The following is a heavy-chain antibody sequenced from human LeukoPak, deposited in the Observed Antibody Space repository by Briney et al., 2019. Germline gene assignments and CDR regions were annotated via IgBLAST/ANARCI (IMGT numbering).Heavy chain of an antibody. J-gene: IGHJ4*02. V-gene: IGHV3-11*04. CDR1: GFTFSDYY. Sequence: PGGSLRLSCAASGFTFSDYYMSWIRQAPGKGLEWVSYISSSGSTIYYADSVKGRFTISRDNSKNTLYLQMNSLRAEDTAVYYCAKDRNYYGSGSYYNVDYWGQGTLVTVSS. CDR3: AKDRNYYGSGSYYNVDY. D-gene: IGHD3-10*01. CDR2: ISSSGSTI.